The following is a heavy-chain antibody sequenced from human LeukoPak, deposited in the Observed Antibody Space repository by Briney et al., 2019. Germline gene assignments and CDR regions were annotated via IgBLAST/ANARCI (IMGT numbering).Heavy chain of an antibody. V-gene: IGHV3-66*01. J-gene: IGHJ4*02. D-gene: IGHD3-10*01. Sequence: GGSLRLSCAASGFTVSSNYMSWVRQAPGKGLEWVSVIYSGGSTYYADSVKGRFTISRGNSKNTLYLQMNSLRAEDTAVYYCARDRYYGSGSYDYWGQGTLVTVSS. CDR2: IYSGGST. CDR3: ARDRYYGSGSYDY. CDR1: GFTVSSNY.